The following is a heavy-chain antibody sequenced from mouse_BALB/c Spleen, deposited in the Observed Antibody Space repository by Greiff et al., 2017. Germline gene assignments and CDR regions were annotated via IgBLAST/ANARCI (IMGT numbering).Heavy chain of an antibody. J-gene: IGHJ4*01. V-gene: IGHV5-6-3*01. CDR1: GFTFSSYG. D-gene: IGHD1-1*01. Sequence: EVQRVESGGGLVQPGGSLKLSCAASGFTFSSYGMSWVRQTPDKRLELVATINSNGGSTYYPDSVKGRFTISRDNAKKTLYLQMSSLKSEDTAMYYCARPPYYYGSSPYAMDYWGQGTSVTVSS. CDR2: INSNGGST. CDR3: ARPPYYYGSSPYAMDY.